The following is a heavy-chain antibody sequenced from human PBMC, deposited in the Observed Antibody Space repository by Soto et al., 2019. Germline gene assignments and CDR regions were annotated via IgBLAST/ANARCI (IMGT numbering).Heavy chain of an antibody. V-gene: IGHV1-69*01. CDR1: GGTFSSYA. CDR3: AAEVVVRDIDFSAFDI. Sequence: SVKVSCKASGGTFSSYAISWVRQAPGQGLEWMGGIIPIFGTANYAQKFQGRVTITADESTSTAYMELSSLRSEDTAVYYCAAEVVVRDIDFSAFDISGQGTMVTVSS. CDR2: IIPIFGTA. J-gene: IGHJ3*02. D-gene: IGHD3-22*01.